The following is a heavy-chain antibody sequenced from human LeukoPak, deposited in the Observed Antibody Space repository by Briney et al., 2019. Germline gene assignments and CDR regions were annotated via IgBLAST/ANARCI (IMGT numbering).Heavy chain of an antibody. CDR2: IHHSGTT. CDR3: SREDTALDAFDF. D-gene: IGHD5-18*01. Sequence: SETLSLTCAVSGGSISTDGYSWSWIRQPPGKGPEWIGYIHHSGTTYYNPSLRTRVTISVDRSKNQFSLKLSSVTAADTAVYYCSREDTALDAFDFWGQGTMVTVSS. V-gene: IGHV4-30-2*01. J-gene: IGHJ3*01. CDR1: GGSISTDGYS.